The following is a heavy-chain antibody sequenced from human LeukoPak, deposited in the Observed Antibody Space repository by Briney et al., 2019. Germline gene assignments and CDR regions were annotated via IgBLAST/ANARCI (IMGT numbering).Heavy chain of an antibody. J-gene: IGHJ4*02. V-gene: IGHV1-18*01. CDR1: GYTFSNFD. CDR3: ARSRPGWGTTFDY. CDR2: IIPIFGTA. D-gene: IGHD1-1*01. Sequence: ASVKVSCKASGYTFSNFDINWVRQAPGQGLEWMGGIIPIFGTANYAQKLQGRVTMTTDTSTSTAYMELRSLRSDDTAVYYCARSRPGWGTTFDYWGQGTLVTVSS.